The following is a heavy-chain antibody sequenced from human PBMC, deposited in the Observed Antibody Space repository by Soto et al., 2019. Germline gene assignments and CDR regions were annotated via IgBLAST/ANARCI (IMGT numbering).Heavy chain of an antibody. J-gene: IGHJ5*02. CDR1: GGSFSGYY. V-gene: IGHV4-34*01. CDR3: ARPYCSSTSCYGWFDP. CDR2: INHSGST. Sequence: QVQLQQWGAGLLKPSETLSLTCAVYGGSFSGYYWSWIRQPPGKGLDWIGEINHSGSTNYNPSLKSRVTISVDTSKNQFSLKLSSVTAADTAVYYCARPYCSSTSCYGWFDPWGQGTLVTVSS. D-gene: IGHD2-2*01.